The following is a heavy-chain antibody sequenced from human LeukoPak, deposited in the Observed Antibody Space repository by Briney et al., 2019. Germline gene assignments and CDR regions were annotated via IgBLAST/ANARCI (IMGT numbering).Heavy chain of an antibody. Sequence: PGGSLRLSCAASGFNFGVHYMSWLRQAPGQRPEWISYISANGGDIAYADSVKGRFTISRDNAKNSLHLQMNRLRVEDTAVYHCVRHSGRAGGQWGQGTLIAVSS. CDR3: VRHSGRAGGQ. CDR2: ISANGGDI. J-gene: IGHJ4*02. CDR1: GFNFGVHY. V-gene: IGHV3-11*01. D-gene: IGHD3-10*01.